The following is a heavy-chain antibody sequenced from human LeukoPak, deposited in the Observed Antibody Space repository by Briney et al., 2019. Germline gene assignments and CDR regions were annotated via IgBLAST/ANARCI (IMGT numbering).Heavy chain of an antibody. J-gene: IGHJ5*02. V-gene: IGHV1-69*05. CDR1: GGTFSSYA. D-gene: IGHD2-2*01. Sequence: ASVKVSCKASGGTFSSYAISWVRQAPGQGLEWMGRIIPIFGTANYAQKFQGRVTITTDESTSTAYMELRSLRSDDTAVYYCARVYQYCSSTSCSSYRVWFDPWGQGTLVTVSS. CDR2: IIPIFGTA. CDR3: ARVYQYCSSTSCSSYRVWFDP.